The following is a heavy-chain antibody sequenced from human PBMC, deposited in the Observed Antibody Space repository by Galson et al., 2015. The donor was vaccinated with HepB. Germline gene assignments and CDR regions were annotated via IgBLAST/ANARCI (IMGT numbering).Heavy chain of an antibody. J-gene: IGHJ6*03. CDR3: ARGRVKVQGVRRVGYYYYMDV. Sequence: SVKVSCKASGYTFTSYDINWVRQATGQGLEWMGWMNPNSGYTGYAQKFQGRVTMTRNTSISTAYMELSSLRSEDTAVYYCARGRVKVQGVRRVGYYYYMDVWGKGTTVTVSS. CDR2: MNPNSGYT. CDR1: GYTFTSYD. V-gene: IGHV1-8*01. D-gene: IGHD3-10*01.